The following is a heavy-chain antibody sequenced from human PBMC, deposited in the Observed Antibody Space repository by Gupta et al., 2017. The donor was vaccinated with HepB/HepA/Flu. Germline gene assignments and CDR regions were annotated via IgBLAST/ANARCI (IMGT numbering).Heavy chain of an antibody. D-gene: IGHD2-2*01. CDR2: FDTEDGET. CDR3: ATGSIGVVPAASNWFDP. Sequence: QVQLVQSGAEVKKPGASVKVSCKVSGYTLTDLSMHWVRQAPGKGLEWMGGFDTEDGETIYEKKVQSRVTMTEDRSTDTAYREMSSLRSEDTAVYYCATGSIGVVPAASNWFDPWGQGNLVTVSS. J-gene: IGHJ5*02. V-gene: IGHV1-24*01. CDR1: GYTLTDLS.